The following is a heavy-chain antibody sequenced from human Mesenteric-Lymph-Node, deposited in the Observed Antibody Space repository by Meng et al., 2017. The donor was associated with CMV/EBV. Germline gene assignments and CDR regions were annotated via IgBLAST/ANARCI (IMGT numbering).Heavy chain of an antibody. J-gene: IGHJ5*02. D-gene: IGHD3-10*01. CDR1: GYSFTSYD. CDR2: MNPNSGNT. CDR3: ARARIWFGVKNWFDP. Sequence: ASVKVSCKASGYSFTSYDINWVRQATGQGLEWMGWMNPNSGNTGYAQKFQGRVTMTRNTSISTAYMELSSLRSEDTAVYYCARARIWFGVKNWFDPWGQGTLVTVSS. V-gene: IGHV1-8*01.